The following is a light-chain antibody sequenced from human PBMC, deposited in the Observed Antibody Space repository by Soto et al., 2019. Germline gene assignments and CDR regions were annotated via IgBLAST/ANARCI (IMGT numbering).Light chain of an antibody. Sequence: EVVMTQSPATLSVSQGERATLSCRASRSASGNLAWYQQKPGQAPTLLIYGASIRATGIPVRFSGSGSGTEFTLTISSLQSEDFAVYYCQQYDNWPWTFGQGTKVDIK. J-gene: IGKJ1*01. V-gene: IGKV3-15*01. CDR1: RSASGN. CDR3: QQYDNWPWT. CDR2: GAS.